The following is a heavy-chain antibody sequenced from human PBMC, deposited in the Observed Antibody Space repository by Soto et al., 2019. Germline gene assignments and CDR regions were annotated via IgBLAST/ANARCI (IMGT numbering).Heavy chain of an antibody. CDR3: ARENGWAFEY. Sequence: SETLSLTCSVSGDSISSSYWSWIRQAAEKRPEWIGRIHSTGNSHYNPPLRSRVTISVDTSKNQFSLKLSSVTAADTAVYYCARENGWAFEYWGQGTLVTVSS. J-gene: IGHJ4*02. D-gene: IGHD6-19*01. CDR1: GDSISSSY. V-gene: IGHV4-4*07. CDR2: IHSTGNS.